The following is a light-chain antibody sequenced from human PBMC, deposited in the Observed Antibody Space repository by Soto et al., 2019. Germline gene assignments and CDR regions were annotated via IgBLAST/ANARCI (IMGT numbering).Light chain of an antibody. V-gene: IGLV2-14*01. J-gene: IGLJ2*01. CDR3: SSRTSSSTPVV. CDR1: SSDVGYYSY. CDR2: EVN. Sequence: QSALTQPASVSGSPGQSITISCTGTSSDVGYYSYVSWYQHHPGEAPKLIIFEVNNRPSGVSYRFSGSKSGNTASLTISGLQAEDEADYYCSSRTSSSTPVVFGGGTKLTVL.